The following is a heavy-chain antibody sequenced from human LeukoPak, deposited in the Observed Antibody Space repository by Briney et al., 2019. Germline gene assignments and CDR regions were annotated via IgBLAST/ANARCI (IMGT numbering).Heavy chain of an antibody. CDR2: VKQDVSEK. Sequence: GGSLRLSCAASGFTFSNYWMNWVRQAPGKGLEWVASVKQDVSEKDYVDSVKGRFTISRDNAKNSLYLQMNSLRAEDTAVYYCASEWQWLVTWGQGTLVTVSS. V-gene: IGHV3-7*01. J-gene: IGHJ5*02. CDR3: ASEWQWLVT. CDR1: GFTFSNYW. D-gene: IGHD6-19*01.